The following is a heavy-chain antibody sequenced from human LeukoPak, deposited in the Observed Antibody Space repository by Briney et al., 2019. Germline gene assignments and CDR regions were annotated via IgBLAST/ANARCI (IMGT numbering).Heavy chain of an antibody. J-gene: IGHJ3*02. D-gene: IGHD3-10*01. CDR1: GGSISSGSYY. Sequence: SQTLSLTCTVSGGSISSGSYYWSWIRQPAGKGLEWIGRIYTSGSTNYNPSLKSRVTISVDTSKNQFSLKLSSVTAADTAVYYCARTLVVRGGGAFDIWGQGTMVTVSS. V-gene: IGHV4-61*02. CDR2: IYTSGST. CDR3: ARTLVVRGGGAFDI.